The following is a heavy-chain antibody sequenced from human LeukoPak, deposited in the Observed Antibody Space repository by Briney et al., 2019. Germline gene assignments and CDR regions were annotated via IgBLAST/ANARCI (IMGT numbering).Heavy chain of an antibody. V-gene: IGHV4-59*08. CDR2: IYSSGNT. Sequence: SETLSLPCTVSGGSITIYFWSWVRQPPGMGLEWIAYIYSSGNTRYNPSLKSRVTISVDTSKNQFSLKLSSVTAADTAVYYCARHEVGYCDGGPCPYYIDSWGRGTLVTVSS. J-gene: IGHJ4*02. CDR3: ARHEVGYCDGGPCPYYIDS. D-gene: IGHD2-15*01. CDR1: GGSITIYF.